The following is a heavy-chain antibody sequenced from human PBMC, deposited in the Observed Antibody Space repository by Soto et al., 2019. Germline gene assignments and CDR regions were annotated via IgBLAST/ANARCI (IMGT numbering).Heavy chain of an antibody. V-gene: IGHV3-11*01. D-gene: IGHD3-10*01. Sequence: QVQLVESGGGLVQPGGSLRLSCAASGFTFGDYDMSWIRQAPGKGLEWVSYITTIGNTIYYADSVKGRFTISRDNAKRSLFLQMNSLRAEDTAVYYCARDPYYYGYIDYWGQGTLVTVSS. CDR1: GFTFGDYD. CDR3: ARDPYYYGYIDY. J-gene: IGHJ4*02. CDR2: ITTIGNTI.